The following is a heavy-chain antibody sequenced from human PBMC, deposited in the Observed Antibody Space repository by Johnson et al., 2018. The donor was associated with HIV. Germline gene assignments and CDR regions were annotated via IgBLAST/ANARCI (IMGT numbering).Heavy chain of an antibody. Sequence: QVQLVESGGGVVQPGRSLRLSCAVSGLTFSNYGMHWVRQAPGKGLEWVAVMSYDGSNKYYADSVKGRFTISRDNSKNTLYLQMNSLRAGDTAVYYCAKDERQLGGWSHAFDMWGQGTKVSVSS. CDR1: GLTFSNYG. CDR2: MSYDGSNK. J-gene: IGHJ3*02. CDR3: AKDERQLGGWSHAFDM. V-gene: IGHV3-30*19. D-gene: IGHD7-27*01.